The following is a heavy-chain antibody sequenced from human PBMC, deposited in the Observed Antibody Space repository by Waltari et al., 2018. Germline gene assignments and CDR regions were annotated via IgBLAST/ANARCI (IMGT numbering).Heavy chain of an antibody. J-gene: IGHJ4*02. CDR2: ISSGSDYK. D-gene: IGHD6-19*01. Sequence: EVQLVESGGGMVKAGRYLRLSGAVSGSTLSTIRINWVRQAPGKGLEWFSSISSGSDYKYYADSLKGRFTISRDNAKKSVYLRMNSLRVEDTAVYYCARVGRGYSTGLDYWGQGTLVTVSS. V-gene: IGHV3-21*01. CDR3: ARVGRGYSTGLDY. CDR1: GSTLSTIR.